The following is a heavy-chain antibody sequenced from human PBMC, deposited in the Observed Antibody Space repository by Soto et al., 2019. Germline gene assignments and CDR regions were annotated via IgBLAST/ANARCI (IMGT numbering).Heavy chain of an antibody. CDR2: ISSSSSTI. CDR3: ARDSPMVRGVTWTYYMDV. Sequence: GGSLRLSCAASGFTFSSYSMNWVRQAPGKGLEWVSYISSSSSTIYYADSVKGRFTISRDNAKNSLYLQMNSLRAEDTAVYYCARDSPMVRGVTWTYYMDVWGKGTTVTVSS. J-gene: IGHJ6*03. CDR1: GFTFSSYS. D-gene: IGHD3-10*01. V-gene: IGHV3-48*01.